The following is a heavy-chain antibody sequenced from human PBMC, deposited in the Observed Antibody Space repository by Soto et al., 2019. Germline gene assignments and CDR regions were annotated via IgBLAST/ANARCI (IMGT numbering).Heavy chain of an antibody. V-gene: IGHV4-31*03. D-gene: IGHD5-18*01. CDR2: IYYSGST. CDR3: ARDRSSKYSYGPGVFDY. Sequence: SETLSLTCTVSGGSISSGGYYWSWIRHHPGKGLEWIGYIYYSGSTYYNPSLKSRVTISVDTSKNQFSLKLSSVTAADTAVYYCARDRSSKYSYGPGVFDYWGQGTLVTVS. CDR1: GGSISSGGYY. J-gene: IGHJ4*02.